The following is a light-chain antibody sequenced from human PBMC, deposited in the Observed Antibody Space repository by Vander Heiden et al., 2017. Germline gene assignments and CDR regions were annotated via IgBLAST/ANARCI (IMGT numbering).Light chain of an antibody. J-gene: IGLJ2*01. CDR2: GNT. CDR1: SSNIGAGYD. CDR3: QSYDTSLSGHVV. V-gene: IGLV1-40*01. Sequence: QSVLTQPPSVSGAPGQRVTISCTGSSSNIGAGYDVHWYQQLPGTVPKRLIYGNTNRPSGVPDRFSGSKSDTSASLAITGLQAEDEAHYYCQSYDTSLSGHVVFGGGTKLTVL.